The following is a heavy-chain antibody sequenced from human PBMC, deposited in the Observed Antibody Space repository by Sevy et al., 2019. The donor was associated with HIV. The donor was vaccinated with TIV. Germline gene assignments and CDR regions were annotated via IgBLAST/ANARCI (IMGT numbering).Heavy chain of an antibody. V-gene: IGHV1-24*01. Sequence: ASVKVSCKVSGYTLTKLDMHWVRQAPGKGLEWMGGFDPEDGNTFYAQKFKGRVTMTEDTSTDTAYMELSSLRSEDTAVYYCTTMEYYHNIIGSSSGDYWGQGTLVTVSS. D-gene: IGHD3-22*01. CDR3: TTMEYYHNIIGSSSGDY. J-gene: IGHJ4*02. CDR1: GYTLTKLD. CDR2: FDPEDGNT.